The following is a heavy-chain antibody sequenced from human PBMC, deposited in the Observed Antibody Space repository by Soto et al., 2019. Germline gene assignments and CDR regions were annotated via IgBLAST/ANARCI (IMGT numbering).Heavy chain of an antibody. CDR2: IIPMSGRP. J-gene: IGHJ5*02. CDR3: ARRGRESANWFDP. V-gene: IGHV1-69*06. CDR1: GGSFNSYA. Sequence: SVKVSCKASGGSFNSYAISWVRQAPGQGLEWMGGIIPMSGRPNYAQRFQGRVTISADKFTSTVYMEVHSLTYEDTAVYYCARRGRESANWFDPWGQGTLVTVSS.